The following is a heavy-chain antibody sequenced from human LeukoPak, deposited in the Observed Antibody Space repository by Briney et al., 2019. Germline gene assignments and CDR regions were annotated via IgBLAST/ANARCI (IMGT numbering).Heavy chain of an antibody. D-gene: IGHD3-22*01. CDR2: INPNSGGT. CDR3: ARDGHRRYYYDSSGYYRGDY. J-gene: IGHJ4*02. V-gene: IGHV1-2*02. CDR1: GYTFTGYY. Sequence: ASVKVSCKASGYTFTGYYMHWVRQAPGQGLEWMGWINPNSGGTNYAQKFQGRVTMTRDTSISTAYMELSRLRSDDTAVYCCARDGHRRYYYDSSGYYRGDYWGQGTLVTVSS.